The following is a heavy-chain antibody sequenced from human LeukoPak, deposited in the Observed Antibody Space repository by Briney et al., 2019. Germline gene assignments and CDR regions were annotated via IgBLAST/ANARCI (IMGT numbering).Heavy chain of an antibody. CDR3: ARDTPSILSFVGEPEPYDY. Sequence: GASVKVSCKASGYTFTGYYMHWVRQAPGQGLEWMGWINPNSGGTNYAQKFQGRVTMTRDTSISTAYMELSRLRSDDTAVYYCARDTPSILSFVGEPEPYDYWGQGTLVTVSS. CDR2: INPNSGGT. V-gene: IGHV1-2*02. J-gene: IGHJ4*02. CDR1: GYTFTGYY. D-gene: IGHD3-16*01.